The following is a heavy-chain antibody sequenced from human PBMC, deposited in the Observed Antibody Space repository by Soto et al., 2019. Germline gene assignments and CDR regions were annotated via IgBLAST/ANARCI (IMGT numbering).Heavy chain of an antibody. V-gene: IGHV3-23*01. CDR1: GFTFSSYD. CDR3: AKGYSSSWYGISYYYYMDF. D-gene: IGHD6-13*01. J-gene: IGHJ6*03. Sequence: EVQLLESGGGLVQPGGSLRLSCAASGFTFSSYDMSWFRQAPGKGLEWVSAISGSGGSTYYADSVKGRFTISRDNSMNTLYLQMNSRRAEDTAVYYCAKGYSSSWYGISYYYYMDFWGKGTTVTVSS. CDR2: ISGSGGST.